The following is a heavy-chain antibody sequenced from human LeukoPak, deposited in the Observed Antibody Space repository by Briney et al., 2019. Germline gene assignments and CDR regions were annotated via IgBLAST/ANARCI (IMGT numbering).Heavy chain of an antibody. Sequence: GGSLRLSCAPSGFTFSQYGMYWVRQAPGKGLEWVAYIQFDGDKEYYRDSVKGRFTISRDNSKNTLFLQMNSLRPEDSALYYCAKPTPGTAPRPLDSWGRGTLVTVSS. J-gene: IGHJ4*02. D-gene: IGHD1-26*01. CDR3: AKPTPGTAPRPLDS. V-gene: IGHV3-30*02. CDR2: IQFDGDKE. CDR1: GFTFSQYG.